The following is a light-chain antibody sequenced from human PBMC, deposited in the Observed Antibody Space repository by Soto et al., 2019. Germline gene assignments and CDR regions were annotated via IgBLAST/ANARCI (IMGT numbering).Light chain of an antibody. CDR3: QQYNNWPPEVT. CDR2: GAS. V-gene: IGKV3-15*01. CDR1: QSVSSN. Sequence: EIVMTQSPATLSVSPGERATLSCRASQSVSSNLAWYQQKLGQSPRLLIHGASTRATGIPARFSGSGSGTEFTLTISSLQSEDFAVYYCQQYNNWPPEVTFGPGTKVDI. J-gene: IGKJ3*01.